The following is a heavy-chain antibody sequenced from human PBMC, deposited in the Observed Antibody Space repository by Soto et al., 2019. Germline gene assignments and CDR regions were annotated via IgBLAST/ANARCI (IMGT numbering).Heavy chain of an antibody. Sequence: ASVKVSCKASGGTFSSYSISWVRQAPGQGLEWMGRIIPILGIANYAQKFQGRVTITADKSTSTAYMELSSLRSEDTAVYYCASTLFYGYSRGRSMGYHYYGMDVWGQGTTVTVSS. CDR2: IIPILGIA. D-gene: IGHD6-19*01. J-gene: IGHJ6*02. CDR3: ASTLFYGYSRGRSMGYHYYGMDV. V-gene: IGHV1-69*02. CDR1: GGTFSSYS.